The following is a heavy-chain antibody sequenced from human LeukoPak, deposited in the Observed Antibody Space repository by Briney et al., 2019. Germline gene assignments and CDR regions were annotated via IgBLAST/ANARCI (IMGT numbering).Heavy chain of an antibody. V-gene: IGHV3-48*01. CDR2: ISTSSRSI. D-gene: IGHD2-2*01. Sequence: GGSLRLSCAASGFTFTSYSMNWVRQAPGKGLEWVSYISTSSRSIYYADSVKGRFTISRYNAKNSLYLQMNSLRAEDTAVYYCARDDCSSTTCYWYFDLWGRGTLVTVSS. J-gene: IGHJ2*01. CDR3: ARDDCSSTTCYWYFDL. CDR1: GFTFTSYS.